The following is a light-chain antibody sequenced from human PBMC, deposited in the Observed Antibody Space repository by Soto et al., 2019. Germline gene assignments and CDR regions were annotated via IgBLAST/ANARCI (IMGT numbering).Light chain of an antibody. V-gene: IGLV1-44*01. CDR3: AAWDDSLNGHV. J-gene: IGLJ1*01. Sequence: QSVLTQPPSASGTPGQRVTISRSGSSSTIGTSSVHWFQQLPGTAPKLLISTTNQRPSGVPERFSGSKSGTSASLAISGLQSEDEADYYCAAWDDSLNGHVFGTGTKVTVL. CDR1: SSTIGTSS. CDR2: TTN.